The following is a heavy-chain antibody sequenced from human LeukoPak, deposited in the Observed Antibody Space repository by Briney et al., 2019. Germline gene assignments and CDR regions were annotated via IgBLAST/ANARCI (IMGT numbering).Heavy chain of an antibody. CDR2: IIPIFGTA. D-gene: IGHD6-19*01. J-gene: IGHJ5*02. Sequence: SVKVSCKASGGTFSSYAISWVRQAPGQGLEWMGGIIPIFGTANYAQKFQGRVTITADKSTSTAYMELSSLRSEDTAVYYCAAVAGTGGNWFDPWGQGTLVTVSS. V-gene: IGHV1-69*06. CDR3: AAVAGTGGNWFDP. CDR1: GGTFSSYA.